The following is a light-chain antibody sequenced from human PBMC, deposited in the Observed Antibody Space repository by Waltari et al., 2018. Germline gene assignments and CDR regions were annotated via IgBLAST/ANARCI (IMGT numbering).Light chain of an antibody. Sequence: DIQLTQSPSSLSASVGDRVTITCRASHSISSYLNWYQQKPGKAPKLLIYAASSLQSGVPSRFSGSGSGTDFTLTINSLQPADFATYYCQQSYSTPWTFGQGTKVEIK. V-gene: IGKV1-39*01. CDR3: QQSYSTPWT. J-gene: IGKJ1*01. CDR2: AAS. CDR1: HSISSY.